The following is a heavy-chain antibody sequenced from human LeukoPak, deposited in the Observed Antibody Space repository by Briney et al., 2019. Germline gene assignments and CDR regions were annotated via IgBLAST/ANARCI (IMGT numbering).Heavy chain of an antibody. Sequence: PSETLSLTCAVYGGSFSGYYWSWIRQPPGKGLEWIGEINHSGSTNYNPSLKSRVTISVDTSKNQFSLKLSSVTAADTAEYYCARVFRLYYDILTGYYDYWGQGTLVTVSS. CDR2: INHSGST. V-gene: IGHV4-34*01. CDR1: GGSFSGYY. J-gene: IGHJ4*02. CDR3: ARVFRLYYDILTGYYDY. D-gene: IGHD3-9*01.